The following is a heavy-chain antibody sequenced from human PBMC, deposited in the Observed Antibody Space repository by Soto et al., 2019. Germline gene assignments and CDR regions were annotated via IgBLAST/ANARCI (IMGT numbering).Heavy chain of an antibody. Sequence: SETLSLTCTVSGGSISNNNYYWGWIRQPPGKGLEWIGSMYYSGSTYYNSSLKSRVTISVDTSKNQFSLKLSSVTAADTAVYYSARRGGTTANYYYGMDVWGQGTTVTVSS. V-gene: IGHV4-39*01. CDR2: MYYSGST. CDR1: GGSISNNNYY. CDR3: ARRGGTTANYYYGMDV. J-gene: IGHJ6*02. D-gene: IGHD1-7*01.